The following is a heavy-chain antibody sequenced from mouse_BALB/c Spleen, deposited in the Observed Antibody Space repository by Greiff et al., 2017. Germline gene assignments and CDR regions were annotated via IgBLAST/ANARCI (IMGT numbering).Heavy chain of an antibody. V-gene: IGHV2-9*02. CDR1: GFSLTSYG. D-gene: IGHD1-1*01. J-gene: IGHJ4*01. Sequence: VQLQQSGPGLVAPSQSLSITCTVSGFSLTSYGVHWVRQPPGKGLEWLGVIWAGGSTNYNSALMSRLSISKDNSKSQVFLKMNSLQTDDTAMYYCARDRYYGSSYDAMDYWGQGTSVTVSS. CDR3: ARDRYYGSSYDAMDY. CDR2: IWAGGST.